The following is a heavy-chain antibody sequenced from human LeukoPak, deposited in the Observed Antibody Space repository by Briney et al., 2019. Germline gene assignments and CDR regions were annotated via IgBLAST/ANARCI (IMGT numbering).Heavy chain of an antibody. J-gene: IGHJ6*03. Sequence: SETLSLTCTVSGGSISSGSYYWSWIRQPAGKGLEWIGRIYTSGSTNYNPSLKSRVTISVDTSKNQFSLKLSSVTAADTAVYYCARVGGSRYYKILTGYFFYYYMDVWGKGTTVTVSS. CDR2: IYTSGST. CDR1: GGSISSGSYY. D-gene: IGHD3-9*01. CDR3: ARVGGSRYYKILTGYFFYYYMDV. V-gene: IGHV4-61*02.